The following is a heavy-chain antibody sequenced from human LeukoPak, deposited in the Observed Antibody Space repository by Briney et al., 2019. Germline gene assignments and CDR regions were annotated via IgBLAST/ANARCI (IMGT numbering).Heavy chain of an antibody. Sequence: SETLSLTCAVYGGSFSGYYWSWIRQPPGKGLEWIGEINHSGSTNYNPSLKSRVTISVDTSKNQFSLKLSSVTAADTAVYYCARHVDSYGYAFDYWGQGTLVTVSS. D-gene: IGHD5-18*01. J-gene: IGHJ4*02. CDR1: GGSFSGYY. CDR2: INHSGST. V-gene: IGHV4-34*01. CDR3: ARHVDSYGYAFDY.